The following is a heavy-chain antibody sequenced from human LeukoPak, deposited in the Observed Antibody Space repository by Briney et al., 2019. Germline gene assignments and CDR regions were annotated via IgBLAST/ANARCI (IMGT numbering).Heavy chain of an antibody. CDR1: GFTVSNNY. J-gene: IGHJ4*02. Sequence: GGSLRLSCAASGFTVSNNYMNWVRQAPGKGLEWVSLIYSGGDTSYADSVKGRFTVSRDHSKNTLYLQMNSLRVEDTAIYYCAKGRGYCTGGSCYSDYWGQGTLVTVSS. D-gene: IGHD2-15*01. V-gene: IGHV3-66*01. CDR2: IYSGGDT. CDR3: AKGRGYCTGGSCYSDY.